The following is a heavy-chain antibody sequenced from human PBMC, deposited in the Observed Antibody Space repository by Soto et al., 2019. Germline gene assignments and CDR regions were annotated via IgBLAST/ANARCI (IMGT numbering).Heavy chain of an antibody. V-gene: IGHV3-33*01. J-gene: IGHJ4*02. D-gene: IGHD2-15*01. CDR1: GFTFSSYG. CDR3: ARASGSFVY. Sequence: QVQLVESGGGVVQPGRSLRLSCAASGFTFSSYGMHWVRQAPGKGLEWVAVIWYDGSNKYYADSVKGRFTISRDNSKNTLYLQMNSLRAEDTAVYYCARASGSFVYWGQGTLVTVSS. CDR2: IWYDGSNK.